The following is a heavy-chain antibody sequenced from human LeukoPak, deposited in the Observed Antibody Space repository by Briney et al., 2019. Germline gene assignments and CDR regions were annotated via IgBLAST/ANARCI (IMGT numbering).Heavy chain of an antibody. CDR2: INPNSGGT. D-gene: IGHD5-24*01. J-gene: IGHJ4*02. V-gene: IGHV1-2*02. CDR3: ARSPRRDGYNLFDY. Sequence: ASVKVSCKASGYTFTGYYMHWVRQAPGQGLEWMGWINPNSGGTNYAQKFQGRVTMTRDTSISTAYMELSRLRSDDTAMYYCARSPRRDGYNLFDYWGQGTLVTVSS. CDR1: GYTFTGYY.